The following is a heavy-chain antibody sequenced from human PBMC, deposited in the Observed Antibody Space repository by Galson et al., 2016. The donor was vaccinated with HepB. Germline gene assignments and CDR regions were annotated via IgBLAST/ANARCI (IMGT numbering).Heavy chain of an antibody. J-gene: IGHJ4*02. CDR2: TYPRESDT. CDR1: GEKGREEG. Sequence: QSGAEEKKPGESLKISCETSGEKGREEGRGGGRQLPGKGPEWMGITYPRESDTRYSPSFHGQVTISADKSISTLYLHWSSLKASDTAMYYCARVMGQWLPSFWGQGTLVTVSS. D-gene: IGHD6-19*01. CDR3: ARVMGQWLPSF. V-gene: IGHV5-51*01.